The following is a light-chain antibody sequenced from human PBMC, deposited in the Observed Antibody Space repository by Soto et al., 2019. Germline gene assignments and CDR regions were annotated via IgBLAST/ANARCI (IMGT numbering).Light chain of an antibody. Sequence: DIQMTQSPSSLSASVGDRVSISCRTSQNIDRYLNWYQQKPGKAPQVLISGAASLQSGVPSRFTGSGSRTEFTLSISSLQPEDFATYFCQQSYSAPYTFGQGTRLEI. V-gene: IGKV1-39*01. J-gene: IGKJ2*01. CDR2: GAA. CDR1: QNIDRY. CDR3: QQSYSAPYT.